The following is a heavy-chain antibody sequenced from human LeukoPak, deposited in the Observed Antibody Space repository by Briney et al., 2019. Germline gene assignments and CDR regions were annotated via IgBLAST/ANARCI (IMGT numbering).Heavy chain of an antibody. CDR2: IRYDGSNK. D-gene: IGHD6-19*01. J-gene: IGHJ4*02. V-gene: IGHV3-30*02. Sequence: GGSLRLSCAASGFTFSSYGMHWVRQAPGKGLEWVAFIRYDGSNKYYADSVKGRFTISRDNSKNTLYLQMNSLRAEDTAVYYCAKDRDSSGWYKYYFDYWGQGTLVTVSS. CDR1: GFTFSSYG. CDR3: AKDRDSSGWYKYYFDY.